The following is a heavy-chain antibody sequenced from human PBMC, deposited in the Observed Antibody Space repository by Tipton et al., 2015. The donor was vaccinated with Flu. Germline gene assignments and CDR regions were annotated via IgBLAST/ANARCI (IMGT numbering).Heavy chain of an antibody. CDR1: GGSFSGYY. J-gene: IGHJ4*02. D-gene: IGHD2-2*01. CDR3: AREGDIVVVPAAMALDY. Sequence: KPSETLSLTCAVYGGSFSGYYWSWIRQTPGKGLEWIGEINHSGSTNYNPSLKSRVTISVDTSKNQFSLKLSSVTAADTAVYYCAREGDIVVVPAAMALDYWGQGTLVTVSS. CDR2: INHSGST. V-gene: IGHV4-34*01.